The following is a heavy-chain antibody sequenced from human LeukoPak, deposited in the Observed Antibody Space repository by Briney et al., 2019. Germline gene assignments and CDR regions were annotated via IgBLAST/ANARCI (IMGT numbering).Heavy chain of an antibody. CDR3: ASGGGDDYDSSGYQTPSYFDY. V-gene: IGHV4-59*01. CDR1: GGSISSYY. Sequence: SETLSLTCTVSGGSISSYYWSWIRQPPGKGLEWIGYIYYSGSTNYNTSLQSRVTISVDTSKNQFSLKLTSVTASDPALYYCASGGGDDYDSSGYQTPSYFDYWGQGTLVTVSS. CDR2: IYYSGST. D-gene: IGHD3-22*01. J-gene: IGHJ4*02.